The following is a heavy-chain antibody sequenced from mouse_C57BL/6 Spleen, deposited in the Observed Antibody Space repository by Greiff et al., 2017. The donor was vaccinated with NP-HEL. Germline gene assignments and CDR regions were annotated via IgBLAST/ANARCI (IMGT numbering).Heavy chain of an antibody. D-gene: IGHD1-3*01. CDR3: ARSKVAHYFDY. Sequence: QVQLQQPGAELVKPGASVKLSCKASGYTFTSYWMHWVKQRPGQGLEWIGMIHPNSGSTNYNEKFKSKATLTVDKSSSTAYMQLSSLTSEDSAVYYCARSKVAHYFDYWGQGTTLTVSS. CDR1: GYTFTSYW. CDR2: IHPNSGST. V-gene: IGHV1-64*01. J-gene: IGHJ2*01.